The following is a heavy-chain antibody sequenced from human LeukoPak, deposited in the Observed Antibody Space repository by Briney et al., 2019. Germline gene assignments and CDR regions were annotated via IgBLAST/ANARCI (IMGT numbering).Heavy chain of an antibody. CDR2: IFYTGST. J-gene: IGHJ4*02. D-gene: IGHD3-22*01. CDR1: GGTVSSYY. V-gene: IGHV4-59*02. CDR3: ARGGGSGYYPGDY. Sequence: SETLSLTCTVSGGTVSSYYWSWIRQPPGKGLEWIGYIFYTGSTKSNPSLNSRVTISVDMSKNQFSLRLSSVTAADTAVYYCARGGGSGYYPGDYSGQGTLVTVSS.